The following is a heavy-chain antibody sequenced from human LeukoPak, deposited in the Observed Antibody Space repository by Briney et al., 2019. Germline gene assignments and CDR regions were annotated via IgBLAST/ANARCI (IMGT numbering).Heavy chain of an antibody. CDR1: GGSISGIY. D-gene: IGHD6-13*01. CDR2: IYNSGTA. J-gene: IGHJ3*02. V-gene: IGHV4-59*01. CDR3: ARPYSSSWRGAFDI. Sequence: SETLSLTCTVSGGSISGIYWTWMRQPPGKGLEWIGYIYNSGTAYNPSLESRVTMSVDTSKNQLSLRLSSVTAADTAVYYCARPYSSSWRGAFDIWGQGTMVTVSS.